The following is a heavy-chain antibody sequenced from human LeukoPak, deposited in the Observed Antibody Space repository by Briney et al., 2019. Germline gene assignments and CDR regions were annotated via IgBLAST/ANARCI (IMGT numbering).Heavy chain of an antibody. CDR3: ARAVARFRFDY. Sequence: ASVKVSCKASGYTFTGYYMHWVRQAPGQGLEWMGWINPKSGGTNYAQKFQGRVTITRDTSISTAYMELSRLRSDDTAVYYCARAVARFRFDYWGQGTLVTVSS. CDR1: GYTFTGYY. CDR2: INPKSGGT. D-gene: IGHD3-3*01. J-gene: IGHJ4*02. V-gene: IGHV1-2*02.